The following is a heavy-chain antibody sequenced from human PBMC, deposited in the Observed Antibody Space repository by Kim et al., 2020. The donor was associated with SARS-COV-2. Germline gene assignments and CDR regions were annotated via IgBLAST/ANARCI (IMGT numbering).Heavy chain of an antibody. J-gene: IGHJ3*02. CDR3: ARALYYSTADAFDI. CDR1: GFIFSNYG. CDR2: IWYDEKSE. D-gene: IGHD2-2*01. Sequence: GGSLRLSCAASGFIFSNYGMHWVRQAPGKGLEWVAVIWYDEKSEYYADSVRGRFTISRDNSKDTVYLQMNSLRVEDTAVYYCARALYYSTADAFDIWGQGTLVTVSS. V-gene: IGHV3-33*01.